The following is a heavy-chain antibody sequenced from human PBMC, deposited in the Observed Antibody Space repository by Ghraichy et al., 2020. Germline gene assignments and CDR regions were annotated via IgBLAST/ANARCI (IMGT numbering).Heavy chain of an antibody. CDR2: IYYSGST. CDR1: GGSISSYY. V-gene: IGHV4-59*01. Sequence: SETLSLTCTVSGGSISSYYWSWIRQPPWKGLEWIGYIYYSGSTNYNPSLKSRVTISVDTSKNQFSLKLSSVTAADTAVYYCARDYGGNSEYFQHWGQGTLVTVSS. CDR3: ARDYGGNSEYFQH. D-gene: IGHD4-23*01. J-gene: IGHJ1*01.